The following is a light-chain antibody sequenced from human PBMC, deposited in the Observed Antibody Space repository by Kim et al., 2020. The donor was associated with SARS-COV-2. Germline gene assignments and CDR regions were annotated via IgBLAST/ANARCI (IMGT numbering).Light chain of an antibody. V-gene: IGKV1-8*01. CDR1: QGISIY. J-gene: IGKJ1*01. CDR3: QQYYSYPPWT. Sequence: STGDIVTITCRASQGISIYLAWYQQKPGKAPKLLIYAASTLQSGVPSRFSGSGSGTDFTLTISCLQSEDFATYYCQQYYSYPPWTFGQGTKVDIK. CDR2: AAS.